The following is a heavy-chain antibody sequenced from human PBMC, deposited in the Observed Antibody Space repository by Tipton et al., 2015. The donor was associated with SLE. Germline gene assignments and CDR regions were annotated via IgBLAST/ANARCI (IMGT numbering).Heavy chain of an antibody. CDR2: ISGGVTSTI. Sequence: SLRLSCTASAFTFSAYYVTWIRQPPGKGLEGVSYISGGVTSTIYYADSVKGRFTISRDNAKKSAYLQMNNLTAEDTAVYYCARDNYGAFDALDIWGQGTMVTVSS. D-gene: IGHD4-17*01. CDR1: AFTFSAYY. J-gene: IGHJ3*02. V-gene: IGHV3-11*01. CDR3: ARDNYGAFDALDI.